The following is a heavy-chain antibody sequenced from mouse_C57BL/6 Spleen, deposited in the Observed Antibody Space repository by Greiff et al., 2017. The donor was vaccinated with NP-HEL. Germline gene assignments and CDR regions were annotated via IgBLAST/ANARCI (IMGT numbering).Heavy chain of an antibody. J-gene: IGHJ1*03. CDR1: GYAFSSYW. CDR2: IYPGDGDT. CDR3: ARGLIDGYYPHGYFDV. Sequence: QVQLQQSGAELVKPGASVKISCKASGYAFSSYWMNWVKQRPGKGLEWIGQIYPGDGDTNYNGKFKGKATLTADKSSSTAYMQLSSLTSEDSAVYFCARGLIDGYYPHGYFDVWGTGTTVTVSS. D-gene: IGHD2-3*01. V-gene: IGHV1-80*01.